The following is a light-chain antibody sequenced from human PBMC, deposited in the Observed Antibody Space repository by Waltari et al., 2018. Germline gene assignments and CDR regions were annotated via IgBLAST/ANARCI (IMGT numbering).Light chain of an antibody. CDR3: QQYATYHT. CDR1: QDIGPY. Sequence: DIQMTQSPSTLSASVGERVTITCRASQDIGPYLAWYQQKPGKAPNLLIYKSSILESGVPSRFSGSGSGTEFTLTITSLQPDDFATYYCQQYATYHTFGQWTKLEI. CDR2: KSS. J-gene: IGKJ2*01. V-gene: IGKV1-5*03.